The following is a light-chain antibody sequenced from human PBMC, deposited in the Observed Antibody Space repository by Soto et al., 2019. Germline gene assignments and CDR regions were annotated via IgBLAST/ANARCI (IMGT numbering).Light chain of an antibody. CDR1: NIGTKS. J-gene: IGLJ1*01. Sequence: SYGLTQPPSVSVAPGQTARLTCGGDNIGTKSVHWYQQKPGQAPVLVVYDDSDRPSGIPERFSGSNSGTTATLTISRVEAGDEADYYCQVCDSSSDHYVFGTGTKVTVL. CDR3: QVCDSSSDHYV. V-gene: IGLV3-21*02. CDR2: DDS.